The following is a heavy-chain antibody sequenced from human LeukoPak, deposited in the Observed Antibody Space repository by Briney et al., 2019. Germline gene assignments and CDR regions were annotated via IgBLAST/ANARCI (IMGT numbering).Heavy chain of an antibody. V-gene: IGHV1-69*05. CDR3: ARVKFGSGYYYGMTGYYYYYMDV. Sequence: SVKVSCKASGGTFSSYAISWVRQAPGQGLEWMGGIIPIFGTANSAQKFQGRVTITTDESTSTAYMELSSLRSEDTAVYYCARVKFGSGYYYGMTGYYYYYMDVWGKGTTVTVSS. CDR1: GGTFSSYA. D-gene: IGHD3-22*01. CDR2: IIPIFGTA. J-gene: IGHJ6*03.